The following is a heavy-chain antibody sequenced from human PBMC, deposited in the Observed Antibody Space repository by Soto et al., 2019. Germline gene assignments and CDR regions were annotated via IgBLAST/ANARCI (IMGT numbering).Heavy chain of an antibody. J-gene: IGHJ6*02. D-gene: IGHD6-6*01. CDR2: IYSGGST. Sequence: EVQLVESGGGLLQPGGSLRLSCAASGFTVSSNYMSWVRQAPGEGLEWVSVIYSGGSTYYADSVKGRFTISRDNSKNTLYLQMNSLRAEDTAVYYCATGRGVAARTYYYYGMDVWGQGTTVTVSS. CDR1: GFTVSSNY. V-gene: IGHV3-53*01. CDR3: ATGRGVAARTYYYYGMDV.